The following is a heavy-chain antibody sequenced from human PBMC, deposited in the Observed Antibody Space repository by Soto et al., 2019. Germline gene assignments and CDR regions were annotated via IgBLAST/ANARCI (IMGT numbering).Heavy chain of an antibody. V-gene: IGHV1-69*13. Sequence: SVKVSCKASGVTFSSYAISWVRQAPGQGLEWMGGIIPIFGTANYAQKFQGRVAITADESTSTAYMELSSLRSEDTAVYYCARAVAEAFDIWGQGTMVTVSS. D-gene: IGHD6-19*01. CDR1: GVTFSSYA. J-gene: IGHJ3*02. CDR3: ARAVAEAFDI. CDR2: IIPIFGTA.